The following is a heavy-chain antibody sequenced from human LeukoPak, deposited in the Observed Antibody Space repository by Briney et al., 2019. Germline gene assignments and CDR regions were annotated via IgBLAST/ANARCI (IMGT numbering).Heavy chain of an antibody. V-gene: IGHV1-18*04. CDR2: ISAYNGNT. CDR3: ARAPYDSSGYFC. D-gene: IGHD3-22*01. Sequence: ASVKVSCKASGYTFTSYYMHWVRQAPGQGLEWMGWISAYNGNTNYAQKLQGRVTMTTDTSTSTAYMELRSLRSDDTAVYYCARAPYDSSGYFCWGQGTLVTVSS. CDR1: GYTFTSYY. J-gene: IGHJ4*02.